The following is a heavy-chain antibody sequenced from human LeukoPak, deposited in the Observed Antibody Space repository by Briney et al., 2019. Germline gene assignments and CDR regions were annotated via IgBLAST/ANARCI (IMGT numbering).Heavy chain of an antibody. CDR3: ARDPPPFWTGYSFQYYGMDV. CDR2: IASDGSST. V-gene: IGHV3-74*01. CDR1: GFTFSSYW. D-gene: IGHD3/OR15-3a*01. J-gene: IGHJ6*02. Sequence: GGSLRLSCAAFGFTFSSYWMNWVRQAPGKGLVWVSRIASDGSSTTYADSVKGRFSISRDNAKNTLYLQMNSLRVEDTAVYYCARDPPPFWTGYSFQYYGMDVWGQGTTVTVSS.